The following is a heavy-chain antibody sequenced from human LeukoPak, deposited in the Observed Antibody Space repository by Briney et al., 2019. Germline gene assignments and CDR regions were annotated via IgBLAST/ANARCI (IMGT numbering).Heavy chain of an antibody. CDR3: ARSEMVPYYFDY. V-gene: IGHV3-21*01. J-gene: IGHJ4*02. CDR2: ISSSRSYI. Sequence: GGSLRLSCAASGFTFSSYSMNWVRQAPGKGLEWVSSISSSRSYIYYADSVKGRFTISRDNAKNSLYLQMNSLRADDTAVYYCARSEMVPYYFDYWGQGTLVTVSS. D-gene: IGHD3-10*01. CDR1: GFTFSSYS.